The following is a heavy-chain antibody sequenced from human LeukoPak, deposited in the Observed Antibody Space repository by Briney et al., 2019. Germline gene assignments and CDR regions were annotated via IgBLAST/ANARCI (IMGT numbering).Heavy chain of an antibody. D-gene: IGHD4-17*01. Sequence: GGSLRLPCAASGFTFRSYAMSWVRQAPGKGLEWVSAISGSGGSTYSAGSLKGRFTISRGNSKNTLYLQVNSLRAEDTAVYYCAKSGDDYGDQRHFDLWGRGTLVTVSS. CDR2: ISGSGGST. CDR3: AKSGDDYGDQRHFDL. J-gene: IGHJ2*01. V-gene: IGHV3-23*01. CDR1: GFTFRSYA.